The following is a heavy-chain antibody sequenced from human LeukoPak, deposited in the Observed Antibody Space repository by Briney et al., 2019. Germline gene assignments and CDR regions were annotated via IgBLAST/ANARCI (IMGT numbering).Heavy chain of an antibody. D-gene: IGHD3-3*01. J-gene: IGHJ4*02. Sequence: SETLSLTCTVSGGSISSSSYYWGWIRQPPGKGLEWIGSIYYSGSTYYNPSLKSRVTISVDTSKNQFSLKLSSATAADTAVYYCARQTLFWSGYYRPYYFDYWGQGTLVTVSS. V-gene: IGHV4-39*01. CDR1: GGSISSSSYY. CDR2: IYYSGST. CDR3: ARQTLFWSGYYRPYYFDY.